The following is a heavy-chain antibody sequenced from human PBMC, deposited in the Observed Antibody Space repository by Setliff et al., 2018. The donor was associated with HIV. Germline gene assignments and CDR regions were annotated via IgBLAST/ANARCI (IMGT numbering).Heavy chain of an antibody. CDR1: GFTFEDYG. V-gene: IGHV3-20*04. CDR3: ARDQTFHQWVVGDDAFDI. CDR2: INWNGGTI. Sequence: LRLSCAASGFTFEDYGMSWVRQVPGKGLEWVSGINWNGGTIGYVDSVKGRFTISRDNAKKSLYLQMNSLRAEDTALYYCARDQTFHQWVVGDDAFDICGQGTMVTVSS. D-gene: IGHD6-19*01. J-gene: IGHJ3*02.